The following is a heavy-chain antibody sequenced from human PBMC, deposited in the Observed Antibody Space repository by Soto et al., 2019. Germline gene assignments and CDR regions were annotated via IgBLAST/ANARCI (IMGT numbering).Heavy chain of an antibody. CDR1: GFTFSSYA. CDR3: AKGTTHYFDSSAYY. Sequence: EVQLLESGGDLVQFGGSLTLSCAASGFTFSSYAMNWVRQAPGKGLEWVSVISGSGSSTYYGDSVKGRFTISRDYSKNTLYLQMNRLIDEDTAVYYCAKGTTHYFDSSAYYWGQGTLVTVSS. V-gene: IGHV3-23*01. J-gene: IGHJ4*02. CDR2: ISGSGSST. D-gene: IGHD3-22*01.